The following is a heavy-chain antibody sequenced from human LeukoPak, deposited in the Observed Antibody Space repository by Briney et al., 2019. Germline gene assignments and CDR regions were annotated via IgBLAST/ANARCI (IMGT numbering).Heavy chain of an antibody. CDR2: IKQDGSEK. V-gene: IGHV3-7*01. CDR3: ARVITVYNVYEEVAEYFQY. CDR1: GFTFSSYW. Sequence: GSLRLSCAASGFTFSSYWMSWVRQAPGKGLEWVANIKQDGSEKYYVDSVKGRFTISRDNAKNSLYLQMNSLRAEDTAVYYCARVITVYNVYEEVAEYFQYWGQGTLVTVSS. J-gene: IGHJ1*01. D-gene: IGHD5/OR15-5a*01.